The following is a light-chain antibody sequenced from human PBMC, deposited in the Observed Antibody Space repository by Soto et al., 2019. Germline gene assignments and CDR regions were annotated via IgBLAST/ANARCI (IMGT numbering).Light chain of an antibody. CDR1: QSVRTN. CDR2: GAS. CDR3: QQYNNWPPWT. J-gene: IGKJ1*01. V-gene: IGKV3-15*01. Sequence: EIVMTQSPGTLSVSPGEGATLSCRASQSVRTNLAWYQQKLGQPPRLLIYGASTRATGIPARFSGSGSGTEFTLTISSLQSEDFAVYYCQQYNNWPPWTFGQGTKVEIK.